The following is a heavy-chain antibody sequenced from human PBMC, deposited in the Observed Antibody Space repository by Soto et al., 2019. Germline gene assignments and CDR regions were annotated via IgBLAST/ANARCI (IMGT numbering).Heavy chain of an antibody. D-gene: IGHD2-2*01. Sequence: QVQLVESGGGVVQPGRSLRLSCAASGFTFSSYGMHWVRQAPGKGLEWVAVISYDGSNKYYADSVKGRFTISRDNSKNTXXLXMIXLRAEDTAVYYCAKVDIGCISTSCYAEQPYYGMDVWGQGTTVTVSS. CDR3: AKVDIGCISTSCYAEQPYYGMDV. J-gene: IGHJ6*02. CDR2: ISYDGSNK. V-gene: IGHV3-30*18. CDR1: GFTFSSYG.